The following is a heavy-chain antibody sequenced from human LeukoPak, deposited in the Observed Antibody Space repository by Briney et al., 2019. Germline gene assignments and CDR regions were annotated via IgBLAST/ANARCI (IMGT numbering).Heavy chain of an antibody. CDR3: AREDTVVVPAAIWDY. CDR1: GFTFSSYS. Sequence: TTGGSLRLSCAASGFTFSSYSMNWVRQAPGKGLEWVSSISSSSSYIYYADSVKGRFTISRDNAKNSLYQQMNSLRAEDTAVYYCAREDTVVVPAAIWDYWGQGTLVTVSS. D-gene: IGHD2-2*01. V-gene: IGHV3-21*01. CDR2: ISSSSSYI. J-gene: IGHJ4*02.